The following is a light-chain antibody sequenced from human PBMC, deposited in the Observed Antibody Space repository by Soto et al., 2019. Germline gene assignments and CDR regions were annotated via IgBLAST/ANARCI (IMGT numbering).Light chain of an antibody. CDR3: QHYNSYSEA. V-gene: IGKV1-5*03. J-gene: IGKJ1*01. CDR2: KAS. Sequence: DIQMSQSPSSVSASVGDRFTITCRAGQSISSWLAWYQQKPGKAPKLLIYKASSLKSGVPSRFSGSGSGTEFTLTISSLQPDDFATYYCQHYNSYSEAFGQGTKVDIK. CDR1: QSISSW.